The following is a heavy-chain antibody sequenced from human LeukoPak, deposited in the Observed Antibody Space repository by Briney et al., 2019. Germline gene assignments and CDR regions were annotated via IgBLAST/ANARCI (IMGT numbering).Heavy chain of an antibody. J-gene: IGHJ4*02. V-gene: IGHV4-34*01. CDR3: ARDRRNYYDSSGGRDY. CDR2: INHSGST. CDR1: GGSFSGYY. D-gene: IGHD3-22*01. Sequence: SETLSLTCAVYGGSFSGYYWSWIRQPPGKGLEWIGEINHSGSTNYNPSLKSRVTISVDTSKNQSSLKLSSATAADTAVYYCARDRRNYYDSSGGRDYWGQGTLVTVSS.